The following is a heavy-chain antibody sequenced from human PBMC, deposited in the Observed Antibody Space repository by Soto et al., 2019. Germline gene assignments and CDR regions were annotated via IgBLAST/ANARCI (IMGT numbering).Heavy chain of an antibody. CDR3: AKSEVIDYLFDY. CDR1: GFTFSSYA. CDR2: ISGSGGST. J-gene: IGHJ4*02. V-gene: IGHV3-23*01. D-gene: IGHD2-21*01. Sequence: RGGSLRLSCAVSGFTFSSYAMSWVRQAPGKGLEWVSAISGSGGSTYYADSVKGRFTISRDNSKNTLYLQMNSLRAEDTAVYYCAKSEVIDYLFDYWGQGTLVTVSA.